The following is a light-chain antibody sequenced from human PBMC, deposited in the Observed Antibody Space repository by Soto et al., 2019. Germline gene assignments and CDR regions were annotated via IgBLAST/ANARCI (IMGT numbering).Light chain of an antibody. J-gene: IGKJ5*01. CDR2: AAS. CDR3: QQSYSTPT. Sequence: DIQMTQSPSSLSTSVGDRVTITCRASQGISNYLAWYPQNPGKAPKLLIYAASSLQTGVPSRLSGRGSGADFTLTSSRMQAADFATYYCQQSYSTPTFGQGTRLEIK. V-gene: IGKV1-39*01. CDR1: QGISNY.